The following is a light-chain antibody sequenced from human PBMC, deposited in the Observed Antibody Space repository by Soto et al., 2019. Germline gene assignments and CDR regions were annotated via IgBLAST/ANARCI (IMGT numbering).Light chain of an antibody. CDR2: SAS. Sequence: IHMNQSLSSLSASIGYRVTLTCRASQGIGVRLAWFQQKPGKAPQYPIQSASILQSGVPSRFSGSGSGTEFILTINSLQPEDVAIYYCLQVNSFPRTFGQGTKVDIK. CDR3: LQVNSFPRT. CDR1: QGIGVR. V-gene: IGKV1-12*01. J-gene: IGKJ1*01.